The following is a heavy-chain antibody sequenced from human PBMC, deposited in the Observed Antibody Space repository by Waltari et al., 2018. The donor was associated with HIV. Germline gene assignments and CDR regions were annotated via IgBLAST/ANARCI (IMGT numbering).Heavy chain of an antibody. CDR1: GFTFSSYW. J-gene: IGHJ4*02. CDR3: ARPSAAGRFDY. CDR2: IRQDGSEK. Sequence: EVQLVESGGGLVQPGGSLRLSCAASGFTFSSYWMSWVRQAPGKGREWVAKIRQDGSEKYYVDSVTGRFTISRDNAKNSLYLQMNSLRAEDTAVYYGARPSAAGRFDYWGQGTLVIVSS. V-gene: IGHV3-7*01. D-gene: IGHD6-13*01.